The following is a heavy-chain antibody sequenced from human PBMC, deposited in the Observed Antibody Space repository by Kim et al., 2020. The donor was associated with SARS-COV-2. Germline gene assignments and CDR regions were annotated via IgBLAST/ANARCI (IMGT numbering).Heavy chain of an antibody. CDR2: INPGGGTS. CDR3: AREAARVRGSSHFYFDY. V-gene: IGHV1-46*01. J-gene: IGHJ4*01. D-gene: IGHD3-10*01. CDR1: GYSFTSYY. Sequence: ASVKVSCKASGYSFTSYYLHWVRQAPGQGREWMGVINPGGGTSSYAQKFQGRVTMTRDTSTSTVYMELSSLTSEDTAVYYCAREAARVRGSSHFYFDYWG.